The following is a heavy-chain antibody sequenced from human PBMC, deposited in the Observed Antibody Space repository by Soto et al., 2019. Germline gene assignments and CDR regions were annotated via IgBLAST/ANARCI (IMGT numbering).Heavy chain of an antibody. CDR1: GFTFSSYG. Sequence: GSLRLSCAASGFTFSSYGMHWVRQAPGKGLEWVAVIWYDGSNKYYADSVKGRFTISRDNSKNTLYLQMNSLRAEDTAVYYCARRGRIAAAGEFFDYWGQGTLVTVSS. V-gene: IGHV3-33*01. CDR3: ARRGRIAAAGEFFDY. CDR2: IWYDGSNK. J-gene: IGHJ4*02. D-gene: IGHD6-13*01.